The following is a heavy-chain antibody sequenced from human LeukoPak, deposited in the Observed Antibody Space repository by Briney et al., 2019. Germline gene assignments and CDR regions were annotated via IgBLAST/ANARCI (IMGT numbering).Heavy chain of an antibody. V-gene: IGHV4-59*01. D-gene: IGHD3-10*01. CDR1: GGSISSYY. J-gene: IGHJ5*02. CDR2: IYYSGST. Sequence: SETLSLTCTVSGGSISSYYWSWIRQPPGKGLEWIGYIYYSGSTNYNPSLKSRVTISVDTSKNRFSLKLSSVTAADTAIYYCARDNCGSGTKGIGWFDPWGQGTLVTVSS. CDR3: ARDNCGSGTKGIGWFDP.